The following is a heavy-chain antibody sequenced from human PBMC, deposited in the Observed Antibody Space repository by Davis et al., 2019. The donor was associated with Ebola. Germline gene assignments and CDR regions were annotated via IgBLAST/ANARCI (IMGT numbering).Heavy chain of an antibody. V-gene: IGHV3-53*01. J-gene: IGHJ4*02. CDR3: TPGTSSGLDY. D-gene: IGHD6-25*01. Sequence: GGSLRLSCAASGFTVSSNYMSWVRQAPGKGLEWVSVIYSGGSTYYADSVKGRFTISRHNSKNTLYLQMNSLKTEDTAVYYCTPGTSSGLDYWGQGTLVTVSS. CDR1: GFTVSSNY. CDR2: IYSGGST.